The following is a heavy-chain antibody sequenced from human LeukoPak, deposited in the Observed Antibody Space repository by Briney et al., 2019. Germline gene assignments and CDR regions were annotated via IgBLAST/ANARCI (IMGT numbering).Heavy chain of an antibody. CDR1: GYTFTSYD. D-gene: IGHD4-17*01. J-gene: IGHJ4*02. V-gene: IGHV1-8*01. CDR3: ARASRTYYGDYLYYFDS. CDR2: MNPRSGNT. Sequence: ASVKVSCKASGYTFTSYDINWVRQATGQGLEWMGWMNPRSGNTGYAQNFQGRVTMTRNTSITTSYMELSSLGSEDTAVYYCARASRTYYGDYLYYFDSWGQGTQVTVSS.